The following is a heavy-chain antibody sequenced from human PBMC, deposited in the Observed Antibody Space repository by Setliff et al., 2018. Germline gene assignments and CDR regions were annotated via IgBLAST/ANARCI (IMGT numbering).Heavy chain of an antibody. Sequence: PGGSLRLSCAASGFNFSSYGMHWVRQAPGKGLEWVAAIWFDGSNHYYVDSVKGRFIISRDNSKNTLYLQMNSLRAEDTAVYFCARVRSNGWEEPDYWGQGTLVTVSS. CDR2: IWFDGSNH. CDR1: GFNFSSYG. CDR3: ARVRSNGWEEPDY. V-gene: IGHV3-33*01. D-gene: IGHD6-19*01. J-gene: IGHJ4*02.